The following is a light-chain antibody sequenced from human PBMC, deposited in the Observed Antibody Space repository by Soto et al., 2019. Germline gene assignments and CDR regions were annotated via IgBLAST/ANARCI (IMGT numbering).Light chain of an antibody. J-gene: IGLJ1*01. CDR2: EVS. Sequence: QSVLTQPASVSGSPGQSITISCTGTSSDVGNYNYVSWYQQHPGKAPKLMIYEVSNRPSGVSNRFSGSKSGNTASLTISGLQAEDEADYYCSSYTSSTDYVFXAGTKVTVL. V-gene: IGLV2-14*01. CDR1: SSDVGNYNY. CDR3: SSYTSSTDYV.